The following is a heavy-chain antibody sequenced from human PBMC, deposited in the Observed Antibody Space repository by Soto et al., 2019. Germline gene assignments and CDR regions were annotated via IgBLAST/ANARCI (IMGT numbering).Heavy chain of an antibody. CDR2: ISSGGTNT. Sequence: VQLLESGGGLLQPGGSLRLSCAASGFTFSTYATSWVRQAPGRGLEWVSAISSGGTNTYYADSVKGRFTISRDNSKNTLYLQMNSLRAEDTAVYYCVFRVGRDYWGQGTLVTVSS. V-gene: IGHV3-23*01. CDR1: GFTFSTYA. D-gene: IGHD1-26*01. CDR3: VFRVGRDY. J-gene: IGHJ4*02.